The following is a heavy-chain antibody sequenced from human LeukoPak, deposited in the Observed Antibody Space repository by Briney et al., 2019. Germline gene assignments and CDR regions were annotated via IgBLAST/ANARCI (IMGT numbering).Heavy chain of an antibody. CDR2: IYTGGST. Sequence: SETLSLTYTVSGGSLSSYYWSWIRQPPGKGLEWIGYIYTGGSTNYNPSLKSRVTISVDTSKNQFSLKLRSVTAADTAVYYCARRGFLGGCFDPWGQGTLVTVSS. V-gene: IGHV4-4*09. CDR1: GGSLSSYY. D-gene: IGHD2/OR15-2a*01. CDR3: ARRGFLGGCFDP. J-gene: IGHJ5*02.